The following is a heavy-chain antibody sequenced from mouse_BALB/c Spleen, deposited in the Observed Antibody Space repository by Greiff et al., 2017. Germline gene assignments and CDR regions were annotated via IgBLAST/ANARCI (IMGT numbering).Heavy chain of an antibody. CDR1: GYTFTSYV. CDR3: ARDRGLTTGDY. Sequence: EVHLVESGPELVKPGASVKMSCKASGYTFTSYVMHWVKQKPGQGLEWIGYINPYNDGTKYNEKFKGKATLTSDKSSSTAYMELSSLTSEDSAVYYCARDRGLTTGDYWGQGTTLTVSS. CDR2: INPYNDGT. V-gene: IGHV1-14*01. D-gene: IGHD2-12*01. J-gene: IGHJ2*01.